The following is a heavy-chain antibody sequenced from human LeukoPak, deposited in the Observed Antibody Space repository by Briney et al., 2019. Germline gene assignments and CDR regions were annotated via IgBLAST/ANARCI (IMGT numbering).Heavy chain of an antibody. CDR3: AKDDGGHYYYGMDV. CDR2: ISGSGGST. CDR1: GFTFSSYA. Sequence: GGSLRLSCAASGFTFSSYAMSWVRQAPGRGLEWVSAISGSGGSTYYADSVKGRFTISRDNSKNTLYLQMNSLRAVDTAVYYCAKDDGGHYYYGMDVWGQGTTVTVSS. J-gene: IGHJ6*02. V-gene: IGHV3-23*01.